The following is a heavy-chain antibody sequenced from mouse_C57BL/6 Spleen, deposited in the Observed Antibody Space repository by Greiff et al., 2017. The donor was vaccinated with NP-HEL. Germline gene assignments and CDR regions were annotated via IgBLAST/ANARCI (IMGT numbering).Heavy chain of an antibody. CDR2: ISSGGSYP. CDR1: GFTFSSYG. Sequence: EVHLVESGGDLVKPGGSLKLSCAASGFTFSSYGMSWVRQTPDQRLEWVATISSGGSYPYYPDSLKGRFTISRDNAKNTLYLQMSSLKSEDAAMYYCARYREAYYAMGYWGQGASVTVSS. V-gene: IGHV5-6*01. D-gene: IGHD3-1*01. CDR3: ARYREAYYAMGY. J-gene: IGHJ4*01.